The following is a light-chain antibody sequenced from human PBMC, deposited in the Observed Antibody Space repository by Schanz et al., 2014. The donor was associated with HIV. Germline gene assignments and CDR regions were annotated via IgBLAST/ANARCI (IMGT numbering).Light chain of an antibody. CDR2: DFS. Sequence: QSALTQPTSVSGSPGQSITISCTVASSDVGDVNFVSWYQQHPGKAPKLMIYDFSDRPSGISNRFSGSKSGDTASLTISGLQAEDEADYYCCSFAVNSTWIFGGGTQLTVL. J-gene: IGLJ2*01. CDR3: CSFAVNSTWI. CDR1: SSDVGDVNF. V-gene: IGLV2-14*03.